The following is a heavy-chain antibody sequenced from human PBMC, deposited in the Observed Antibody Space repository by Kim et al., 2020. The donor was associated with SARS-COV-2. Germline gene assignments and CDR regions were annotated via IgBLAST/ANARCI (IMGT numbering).Heavy chain of an antibody. D-gene: IGHD3-10*01. Sequence: YVHSADSVKGRFTVSRDNAKNTLYLQMNSLRAEDTAVYYCVRGSGASDIWGQGTVVTVSS. CDR2: YV. V-gene: IGHV3-21*01. J-gene: IGHJ3*02. CDR3: VRGSGASDI.